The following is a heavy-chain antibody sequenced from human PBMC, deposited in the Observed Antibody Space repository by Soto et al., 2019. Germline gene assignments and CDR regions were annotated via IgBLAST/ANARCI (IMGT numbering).Heavy chain of an antibody. CDR2: ISADNGYT. CDR1: GYTFTSYG. V-gene: IGHV1-18*01. D-gene: IGHD3-3*01. CDR3: ARKNEAIVGVVNYHSYYGVDV. Sequence: QVQLVQSGAEVKKPGASVRVSCKASGYTFTSYGVTWVRQAPGQGLEWMGWISADNGYTNYAHKLQGRVTMIADTSTTTADMELRSLRPDDTAVDYCARKNEAIVGVVNYHSYYGVDVWGQGTTVTVSS. J-gene: IGHJ6*02.